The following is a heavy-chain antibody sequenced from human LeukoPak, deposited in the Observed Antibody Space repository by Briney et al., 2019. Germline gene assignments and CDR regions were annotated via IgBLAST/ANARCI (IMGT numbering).Heavy chain of an antibody. CDR2: IYYGGST. CDR1: GGSVSSGSYY. CDR3: ARDGIYWFDP. Sequence: ASETLSPTCTVSGGSVSSGSYYWSWIRQPPGKGLEWIGYIYYGGSTNYNPSLKSRVTISVDTSKNQFSLKLSSVTAADTAVYYCARDGIYWFDPWGQGTLVTVSS. V-gene: IGHV4-61*01. J-gene: IGHJ5*02.